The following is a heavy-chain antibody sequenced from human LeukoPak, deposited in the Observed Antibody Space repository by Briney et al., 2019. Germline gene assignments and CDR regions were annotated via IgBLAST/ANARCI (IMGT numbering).Heavy chain of an antibody. D-gene: IGHD4-17*01. Sequence: PGGSLRLSCAASGFTFSDYYMSWIRQAPGKGLEWVSYISSSGSTIYYADSVRGRFTISRDNAKNSLYLQMNSLRAEDTAVYYCARHGDYAAHYFDYWGQGTLVTVSS. J-gene: IGHJ4*02. V-gene: IGHV3-11*04. CDR1: GFTFSDYY. CDR2: ISSSGSTI. CDR3: ARHGDYAAHYFDY.